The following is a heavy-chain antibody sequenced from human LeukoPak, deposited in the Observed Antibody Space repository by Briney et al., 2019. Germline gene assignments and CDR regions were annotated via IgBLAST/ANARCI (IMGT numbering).Heavy chain of an antibody. Sequence: GESLKISCEGSGYKFTNYWIAWVRQMPGKGLEWVGIIYPGDSDTRYSPSFQGQVTISADKSISTAYLQWSSLKASDTAMYYCARRHDDSSGHAFNYWGQGTLVTVSS. J-gene: IGHJ4*02. V-gene: IGHV5-51*01. CDR1: GYKFTNYW. CDR2: IYPGDSDT. CDR3: ARRHDDSSGHAFNY. D-gene: IGHD3-22*01.